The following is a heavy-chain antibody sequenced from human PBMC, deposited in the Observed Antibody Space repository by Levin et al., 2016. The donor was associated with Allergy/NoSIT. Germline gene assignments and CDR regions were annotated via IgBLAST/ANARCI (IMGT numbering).Heavy chain of an antibody. J-gene: IGHJ2*01. CDR3: AKIRVDIVTTMSLNWYFNL. Sequence: GGSLRLSCAASGFPFSTYAMTWVRQAPGKGLEWVSTISGSGGTTYYADSVRGRVTISRDNSKNTLSLQMNSLRAEDTAVYYCAKIRVDIVTTMSLNWYFNLWGRGTLVTVSS. CDR2: ISGSGGTT. CDR1: GFPFSTYA. D-gene: IGHD5-12*01. V-gene: IGHV3-23*01.